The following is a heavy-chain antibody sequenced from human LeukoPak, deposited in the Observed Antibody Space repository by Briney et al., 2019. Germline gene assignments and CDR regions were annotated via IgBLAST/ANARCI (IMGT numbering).Heavy chain of an antibody. V-gene: IGHV3-15*01. CDR2: FKSKTDGGTT. Sequence: GGSLRLSCAASGFTFSNAWMSWVRQAPGKGLEWVGRFKSKTDGGTTDYAAPVKGRFTISRDNAKNSLYLQMNSLRAEDTAVYYCARHSGAITIFGAADDYWGQGTLVTVSS. J-gene: IGHJ4*02. CDR1: GFTFSNAW. CDR3: ARHSGAITIFGAADDY. D-gene: IGHD3-3*01.